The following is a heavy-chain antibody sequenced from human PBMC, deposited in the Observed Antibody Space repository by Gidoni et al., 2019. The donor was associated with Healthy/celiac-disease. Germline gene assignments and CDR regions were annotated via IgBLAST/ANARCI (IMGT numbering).Heavy chain of an antibody. Sequence: QVQLQESGPGLVKPSDTLSLTCAVSGYSISSGYYLGWIRQPPGKGLEWIGSIYHSGITYYNPSLKSRVTISVDTSKNQFSLKLSSVTAADTAVYYCARGNLGRKKNYFDYWGQGTLVTVSS. CDR1: GYSISSGYY. CDR3: ARGNLGRKKNYFDY. V-gene: IGHV4-38-2*01. CDR2: IYHSGIT. J-gene: IGHJ4*02. D-gene: IGHD7-27*01.